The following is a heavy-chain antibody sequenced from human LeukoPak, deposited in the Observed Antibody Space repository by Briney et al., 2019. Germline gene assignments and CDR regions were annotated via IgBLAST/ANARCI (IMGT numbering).Heavy chain of an antibody. Sequence: SETLSLTCTVSGGSINSADYYWTWIRQHPGKGLEWIGYINYSGTTYYNPSLKSRITVSVDTSKNQFSLKLSSVTAADTAVYYCAREGGAYSSSYYLAYLGQGTLVTVSS. D-gene: IGHD6-13*01. CDR3: AREGGAYSSSYYLAY. CDR1: GGSINSADYY. J-gene: IGHJ4*02. CDR2: INYSGTT. V-gene: IGHV4-31*03.